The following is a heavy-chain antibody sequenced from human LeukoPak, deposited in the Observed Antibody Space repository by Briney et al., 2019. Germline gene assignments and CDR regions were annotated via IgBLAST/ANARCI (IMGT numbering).Heavy chain of an antibody. J-gene: IGHJ6*02. CDR2: ILSDGSNE. Sequence: PGGSLRLSCAASGFTFSNFAMHWVRQAPGKGLEWVTLILSDGSNEQYADSVRGRFTIPRDNSKNTLYLQMNSLRTEDTAVYYCARASPGMDVWGQGITVTVSS. V-gene: IGHV3-30-3*01. CDR3: ARASPGMDV. CDR1: GFTFSNFA.